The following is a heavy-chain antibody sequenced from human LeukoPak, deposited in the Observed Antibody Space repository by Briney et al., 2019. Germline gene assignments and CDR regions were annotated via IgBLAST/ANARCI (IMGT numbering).Heavy chain of an antibody. D-gene: IGHD1-1*01. CDR3: ARQRIFDV. Sequence: SETLSLTCTVYGGSFNDYYWNWIRQPPGKGLEWIGEISPTGSTNYNPSLKSRVTISVDTSRRQFSLKVSSVTAADTAAYYCARQRIFDVWGKGTTVTVSS. V-gene: IGHV4-34*01. J-gene: IGHJ6*04. CDR2: ISPTGST. CDR1: GGSFNDYY.